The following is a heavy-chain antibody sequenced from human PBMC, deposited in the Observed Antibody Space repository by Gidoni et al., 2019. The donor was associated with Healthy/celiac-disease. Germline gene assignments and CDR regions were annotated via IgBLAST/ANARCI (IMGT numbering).Heavy chain of an antibody. D-gene: IGHD3-22*01. CDR3: ARLPNYYDSSGYPWAFDI. Sequence: QLQLQESGPGLVKPSETLSLTCTVSGGSISSSSYYWGWIRQPPGKGLEWIGSIYYSGSTYYNPSLKSRVTISVDTSKNQFSLKLSSVTAADTAVYYCARLPNYYDSSGYPWAFDIWGQGTMVTVSS. CDR2: IYYSGST. CDR1: GGSISSSSYY. V-gene: IGHV4-39*01. J-gene: IGHJ3*02.